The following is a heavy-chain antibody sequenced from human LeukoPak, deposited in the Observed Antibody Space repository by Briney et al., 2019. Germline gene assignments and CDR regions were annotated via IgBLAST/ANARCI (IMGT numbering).Heavy chain of an antibody. CDR3: ARDGWAVAADP. CDR1: GGTFSSYA. D-gene: IGHD6-19*01. V-gene: IGHV1-69*04. Sequence: ASVQVSCKASGGTFSSYAISWVRQAPGQGLEWMGRIIPILGIANYAQKFQGRVTITADKSTSTAYMELSSLRSEDTAVYYCARDGWAVAADPWGQGTLVTVSS. J-gene: IGHJ5*02. CDR2: IIPILGIA.